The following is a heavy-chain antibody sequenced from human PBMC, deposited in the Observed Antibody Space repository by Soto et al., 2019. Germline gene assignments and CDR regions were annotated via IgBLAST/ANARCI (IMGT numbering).Heavy chain of an antibody. CDR3: AKGGVLRFLEWRDAFDI. CDR1: GFTFSSYA. CDR2: ISGSGGST. J-gene: IGHJ3*02. D-gene: IGHD3-3*01. V-gene: IGHV3-23*01. Sequence: VGSLRLSCAASGFTFSSYAMSWVRQAPGKGLEWVSAISGSGGSTYYADSVKGRFTISRDNSKNTLYLQMNSLRAEDTAVYYCAKGGVLRFLEWRDAFDIWGQGTMVTVSS.